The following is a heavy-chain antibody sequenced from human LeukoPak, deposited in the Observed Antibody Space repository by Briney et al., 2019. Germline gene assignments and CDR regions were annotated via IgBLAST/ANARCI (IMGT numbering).Heavy chain of an antibody. CDR1: GFTFSSYA. V-gene: IGHV3-23*01. J-gene: IGHJ4*02. CDR2: ISGSGGST. CDR3: AKDFQSYYYPEKYYFDY. Sequence: PGGSLRLSCAASGFTFSSYAMSWVRQAPGKGLEWVSAISGSGGSTYYADSVKGRFTISRDNSKNTLYLQMNSLRAEDTAVYYCAKDFQSYYYPEKYYFDYWGQGTLVTVSS. D-gene: IGHD3-10*01.